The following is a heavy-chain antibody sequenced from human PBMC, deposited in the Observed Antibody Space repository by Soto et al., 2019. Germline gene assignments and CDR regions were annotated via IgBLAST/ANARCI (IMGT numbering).Heavy chain of an antibody. Sequence: SETLSLICTVSGGSISSYYWTWIRQPPGKGLEWIGYIYYTGSTNHNPSLTSRVTMSVDTSKNQFSLKLTSVTAADTAVYYCASGPYYYVNWGQGTLVTVSS. V-gene: IGHV4-59*01. CDR2: IYYTGST. J-gene: IGHJ4*02. CDR1: GGSISSYY. CDR3: ASGPYYYVN.